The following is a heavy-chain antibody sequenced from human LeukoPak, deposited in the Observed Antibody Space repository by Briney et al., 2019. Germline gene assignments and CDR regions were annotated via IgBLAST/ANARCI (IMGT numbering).Heavy chain of an antibody. V-gene: IGHV4-31*03. CDR3: ARGEAAAASKAYFVD. CDR1: GGSISSGTYY. CDR2: IYYSGSA. J-gene: IGHJ1*01. D-gene: IGHD2-2*01. Sequence: PSQTVSLTCTVSGGSISSGTYYWSWIRQHPGKGLEWIAYIYYSGSAFYNPSLHSRIARSLDSSENQFSLRLTSVTAADTAVYYCARGEAAAASKAYFVDWGQGTLVTVPT.